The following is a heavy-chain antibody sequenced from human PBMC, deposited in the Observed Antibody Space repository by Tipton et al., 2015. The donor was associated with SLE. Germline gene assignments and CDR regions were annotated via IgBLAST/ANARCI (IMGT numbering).Heavy chain of an antibody. J-gene: IGHJ5*02. CDR2: IYFSGSA. V-gene: IGHV4-59*01. Sequence: TLSLTCTVSGGSISNYYWSWIRQPPGKGLEWIGYIYFSGSANYNPSLKSRVTISLDTSKNQFSLKLSSVTAADTAIYYCARHPPGPPLAGWFDPWGQGTLVTVSS. CDR3: ARHPPGPPLAGWFDP. CDR1: GGSISNYY.